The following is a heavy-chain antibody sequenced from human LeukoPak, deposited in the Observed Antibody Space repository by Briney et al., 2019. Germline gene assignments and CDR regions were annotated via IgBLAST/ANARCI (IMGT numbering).Heavy chain of an antibody. CDR3: AKDIRQWYSSSYAY. Sequence: PGGSLRLSCAASGFTFSSYAMSWVRQAPGKGLGWVSALSGSGGSTYSADSVKGRFTISRDSSKNTLYLQMNSLRAEDTAVYFCAKDIRQWYSSSYAYWGQGTLVTVSS. D-gene: IGHD6-13*01. V-gene: IGHV3-23*01. CDR2: LSGSGGST. CDR1: GFTFSSYA. J-gene: IGHJ4*02.